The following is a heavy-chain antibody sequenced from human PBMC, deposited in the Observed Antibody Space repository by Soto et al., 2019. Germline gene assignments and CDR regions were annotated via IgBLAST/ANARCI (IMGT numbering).Heavy chain of an antibody. CDR3: ARDGLLFSGPYRPSRFDY. CDR2: INHDTSEA. Sequence: PGGSLRLSCAASGFKFSDYWMSWVRQAPGKGLEWVGNINHDTSEAHYADSVKGRFTITRDNIKNFLFLQMNGLRSDDTASYYCARDGLLFSGPYRPSRFDYWGLGTLVTVS. CDR1: GFKFSDYW. D-gene: IGHD3-16*02. V-gene: IGHV3-7*03. J-gene: IGHJ4*02.